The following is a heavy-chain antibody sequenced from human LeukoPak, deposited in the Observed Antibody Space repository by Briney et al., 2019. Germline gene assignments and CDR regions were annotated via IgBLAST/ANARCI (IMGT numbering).Heavy chain of an antibody. CDR2: IYHSGST. V-gene: IGHV4-4*02. CDR1: GDSISSSNW. CDR3: ARVKDPGGYYYYYYMDV. J-gene: IGHJ6*03. D-gene: IGHD3-16*01. Sequence: SETLSLTCAVSGDSISSSNWWSWVRQPPGKGLEWIGEIYHSGSTNYNSSLKSRVTISVDKSKNQFSLKLSSVTAADTAVYYCARVKDPGGYYYYYYMDVWGKGTTVTVSS.